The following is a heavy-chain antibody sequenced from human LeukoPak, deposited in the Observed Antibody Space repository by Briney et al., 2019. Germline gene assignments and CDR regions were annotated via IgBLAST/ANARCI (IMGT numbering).Heavy chain of an antibody. V-gene: IGHV2-70*11. D-gene: IGHD3-22*01. Sequence: SGPTLVKPTQTLTLTCTFSGFSLSTSGMCVSWIRQPPGKALEWLARIDWDDDKYYSTSLKTRLTISKDTSKNQVVLTMTNMDPVDTATYYCARIWYYYDSRDAFDIWGQGTMVTVSS. CDR3: ARIWYYYDSRDAFDI. CDR1: GFSLSTSGMC. CDR2: IDWDDDK. J-gene: IGHJ3*02.